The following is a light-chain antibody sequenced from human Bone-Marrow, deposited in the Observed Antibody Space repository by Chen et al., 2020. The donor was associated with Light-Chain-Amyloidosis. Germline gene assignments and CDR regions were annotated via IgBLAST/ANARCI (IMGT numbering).Light chain of an antibody. Sequence: QSVLTQPPSVSGAPGQRLTISCTGSSSNIEAGYDVNWSQKLPGTAPKLLIYGNSNRPSGVPDRFSGCKSGTSASLASTGLQAEDEADYYCQSYDSSMSGSHVVFGGGTKLTVL. J-gene: IGLJ2*01. CDR2: GNS. CDR1: SSNIEAGYD. CDR3: QSYDSSMSGSHVV. V-gene: IGLV1-40*01.